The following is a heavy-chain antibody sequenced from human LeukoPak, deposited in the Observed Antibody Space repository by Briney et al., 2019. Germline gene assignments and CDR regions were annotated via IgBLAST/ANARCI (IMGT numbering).Heavy chain of an antibody. CDR3: ARDSAFGGVIANNWFDP. CDR2: ISAYNGNT. J-gene: IGHJ5*02. CDR1: GYTFTSYG. D-gene: IGHD3-16*02. Sequence: GASVKVSCEASGYTFTSYGISWVRQAPGQGLEWMGWISAYNGNTNYAQKLQGRVTMTTDTSTSTAYMELRSLRSDDTAVYYCARDSAFGGVIANNWFDPWGQGTLVTVSS. V-gene: IGHV1-18*04.